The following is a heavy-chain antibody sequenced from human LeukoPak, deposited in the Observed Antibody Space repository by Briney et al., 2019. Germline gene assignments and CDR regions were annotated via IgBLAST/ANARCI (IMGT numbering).Heavy chain of an antibody. CDR3: ARAGYYDFWSGTGDYYYMDV. D-gene: IGHD3-3*01. CDR1: GGSFSGYY. J-gene: IGHJ6*03. CDR2: INHSGST. Sequence: SETLSLTCAVYGGSFSGYYWSWIRQPPGKGLEWIGEINHSGSTNYNPSLKSRVTISVDTSKNQFSLKLSSVTAADTAVYYCARAGYYDFWSGTGDYYYMDVWGKGTTVTVSS. V-gene: IGHV4-34*01.